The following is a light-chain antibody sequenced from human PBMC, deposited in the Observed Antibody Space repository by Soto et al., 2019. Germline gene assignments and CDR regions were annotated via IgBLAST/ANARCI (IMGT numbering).Light chain of an antibody. Sequence: AIRMTQSPSALSASTGDRVTITCRASQGISSYLAWYQQKPGKAPKLLIYAASTLQSGVPSRFSGSGSGTDFTLTISGLLSEDFAVYYCLHYNKRPRWTFGQGTRWIS. V-gene: IGKV1-8*01. CDR2: AAS. CDR1: QGISSY. J-gene: IGKJ1*01. CDR3: LHYNKRPRWT.